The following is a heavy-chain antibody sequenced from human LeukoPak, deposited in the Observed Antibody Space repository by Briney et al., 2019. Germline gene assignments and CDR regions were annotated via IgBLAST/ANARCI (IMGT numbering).Heavy chain of an antibody. CDR1: GFTFSNFA. Sequence: GGSLRLSCADSGFTFSNFAMSWLRQAPGKGLEWVSSITGSGGTTYYEESVTGRVTISRDNPKNTMYLQMHSLRVEDTAIYYCAKGGYYYESSGYIKGAFDIWGQGTMVTVSS. D-gene: IGHD3-22*01. CDR2: ITGSGGTT. J-gene: IGHJ3*02. V-gene: IGHV3-23*01. CDR3: AKGGYYYESSGYIKGAFDI.